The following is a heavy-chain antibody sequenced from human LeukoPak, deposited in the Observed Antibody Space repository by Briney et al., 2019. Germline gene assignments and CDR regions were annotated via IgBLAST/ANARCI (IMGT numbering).Heavy chain of an antibody. CDR2: IYYSGST. D-gene: IGHD1-26*01. V-gene: IGHV4-39*01. J-gene: IGHJ4*02. Sequence: SETLSLTCAVSGGSISSTSYYWGWIRQPPGKGLEWIGSIYYSGSTYYNPSLKSRVTISVDTSKNQFSLKLSSVTAADTAVYYCARHSRGSYRFDYWGQGTLVTVSS. CDR3: ARHSRGSYRFDY. CDR1: GGSISSTSYY.